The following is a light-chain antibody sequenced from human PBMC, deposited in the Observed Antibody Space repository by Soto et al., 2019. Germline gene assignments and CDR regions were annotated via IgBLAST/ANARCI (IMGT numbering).Light chain of an antibody. Sequence: VMTQSPATLPVSPGGRVTLSCRASQSVGSSLAWYRQKPGQAPRLLVYGASTRATGIPARYSGSGSETEFTLTISSLQSEDFAVYYCLQYDKWPPWTFGQGTKVDIK. CDR1: QSVGSS. V-gene: IGKV3-15*01. CDR3: LQYDKWPPWT. CDR2: GAS. J-gene: IGKJ1*01.